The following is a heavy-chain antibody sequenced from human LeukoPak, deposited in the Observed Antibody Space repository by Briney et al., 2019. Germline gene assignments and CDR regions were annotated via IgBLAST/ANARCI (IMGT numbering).Heavy chain of an antibody. D-gene: IGHD3-10*01. CDR2: TRNKANSYTT. CDR1: GFTFSDHY. CDR3: ARTRYGSGSYGAFDI. Sequence: GGSLRLSCAASGFTFSDHYMDWVRQAPGKGLEWVGRTRNKANSYTTEYAASVKGRFTISRDDSKNSLYLQMNSLKTEDTAVYYCARTRYGSGSYGAFDIWGQGTMVTVSS. J-gene: IGHJ3*02. V-gene: IGHV3-72*01.